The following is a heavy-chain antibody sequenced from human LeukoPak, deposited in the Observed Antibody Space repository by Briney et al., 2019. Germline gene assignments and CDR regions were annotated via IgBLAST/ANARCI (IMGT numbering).Heavy chain of an antibody. D-gene: IGHD3-10*01. CDR2: ISGSGGST. CDR1: GFTFSSYA. V-gene: IGHV3-23*01. Sequence: PGGSLRLSCAASGFTFSSYAMSWVRQAPGKGLEWVSAISGSGGSTYYADSVKGRFTISRDNSKNTLYLQMNSLRAEDTAVYYCAKNPLLWCGPPSEYYFDYWGQGTLVTVSS. CDR3: AKNPLLWCGPPSEYYFDY. J-gene: IGHJ4*02.